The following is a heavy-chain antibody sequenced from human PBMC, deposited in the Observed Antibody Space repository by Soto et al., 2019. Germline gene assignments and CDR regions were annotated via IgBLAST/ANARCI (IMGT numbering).Heavy chain of an antibody. D-gene: IGHD6-13*01. CDR2: IDPSDSYT. CDR3: ARDQGDIAAVNWFDP. Sequence: PGHSLNVSGTGSGYSFTIYWISWVRQKPGKGLEWMGRIDPSDSYTNYSPSFQGHVTISADKSISTAYLQWSSLKASDTAVYYCARDQGDIAAVNWFDPWGQGTLVNVSS. V-gene: IGHV5-10-1*01. CDR1: GYSFTIYW. J-gene: IGHJ5*02.